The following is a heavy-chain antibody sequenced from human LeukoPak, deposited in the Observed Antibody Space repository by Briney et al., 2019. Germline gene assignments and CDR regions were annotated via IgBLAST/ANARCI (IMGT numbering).Heavy chain of an antibody. CDR2: IYTSGST. V-gene: IGHV4-4*07. CDR1: GGSISSYY. J-gene: IGHJ4*02. Sequence: SETLSLTCTVSGGSISSYYWSWIRQPAGKGLEWIGRIYTSGSTNYNSSLKSRVTMSVDTSKNQFSLKLSSVTAAGTAVYYCARSPTYYYDSSGYYYYFDYWGQGTLVTVSS. D-gene: IGHD3-22*01. CDR3: ARSPTYYYDSSGYYYYFDY.